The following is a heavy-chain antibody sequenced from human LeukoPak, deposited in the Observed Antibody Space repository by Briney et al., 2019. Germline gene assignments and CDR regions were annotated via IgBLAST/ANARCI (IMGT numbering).Heavy chain of an antibody. CDR3: ARDGYSSSQNWFDP. J-gene: IGHJ5*02. V-gene: IGHV1-18*01. CDR1: GYTFTSYG. CDR2: ISAYNSNT. D-gene: IGHD6-13*01. Sequence: GASVKVSCKASGYTFTSYGINWVRQAPGQGLEWMGWISAYNSNTHYAQKFQGRVTITADEPTSTAYLELSSLRSDDTAVYYCARDGYSSSQNWFDPWGQGTLVTVSS.